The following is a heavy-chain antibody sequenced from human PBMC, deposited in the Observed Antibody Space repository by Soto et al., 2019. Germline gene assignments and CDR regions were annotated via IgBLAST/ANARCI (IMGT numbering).Heavy chain of an antibody. Sequence: QVQLVQSGAEVKKPGSSVKVSCKASGGTFSSYAISWVRQAPGQGLEWKGGIIPIFGTANYAQKFQGRVTITAYESTSTAYMELSSLRSEDTAVYYCARAGAYYYDSSGYYSPDYWGQGTLVTVSS. J-gene: IGHJ4*02. D-gene: IGHD3-22*01. CDR2: IIPIFGTA. CDR1: GGTFSSYA. V-gene: IGHV1-69*01. CDR3: ARAGAYYYDSSGYYSPDY.